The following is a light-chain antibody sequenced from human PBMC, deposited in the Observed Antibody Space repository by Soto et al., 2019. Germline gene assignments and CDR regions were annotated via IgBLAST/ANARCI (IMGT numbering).Light chain of an antibody. CDR3: AAWYTSLTGGV. V-gene: IGLV1-51*02. CDR1: SSNIGSDY. J-gene: IGLJ2*01. CDR2: ENN. Sequence: QSVLTQPPSVSAAPGQKVTISCSGSSSNIGSDYVSWYQQLPGTAPKLLIYENNKRPSGIPDRFSGSKSGTSATLGITGLQAGDEADYYCAAWYTSLTGGVFGGGTKLTVL.